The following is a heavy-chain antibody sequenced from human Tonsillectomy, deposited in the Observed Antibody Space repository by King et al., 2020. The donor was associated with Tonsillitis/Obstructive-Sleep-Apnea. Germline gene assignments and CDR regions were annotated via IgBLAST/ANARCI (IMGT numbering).Heavy chain of an antibody. J-gene: IGHJ3*02. CDR1: GFTFSSYS. Sequence: VQLVESGGGLVKPGGSLRLSCAASGFTFSSYSMNWVRQAPGKGLEWGSSISSSSSYIYYSDSVKGRFTISRDNAKNSLYLQKNSLRAEDTAGYYCARDHTTYYDILSGYHDAFDIWGQGTMVTVSS. CDR3: ARDHTTYYDILSGYHDAFDI. CDR2: ISSSSSYI. D-gene: IGHD3-9*01. V-gene: IGHV3-21*01.